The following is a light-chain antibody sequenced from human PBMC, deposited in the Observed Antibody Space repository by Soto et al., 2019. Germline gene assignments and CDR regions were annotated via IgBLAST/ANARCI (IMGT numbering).Light chain of an antibody. Sequence: EVVMTQSPATLSVSPGERVTLSCRASQSINAHLAWYQQKPGQAPRLLIHGSSTRANVFPARFSGSGFGTEFILTISSLQSEDFAVYYCQQYNTWLWTFGQGTKVEIQ. CDR3: QQYNTWLWT. CDR1: QSINAH. CDR2: GSS. V-gene: IGKV3-15*01. J-gene: IGKJ1*01.